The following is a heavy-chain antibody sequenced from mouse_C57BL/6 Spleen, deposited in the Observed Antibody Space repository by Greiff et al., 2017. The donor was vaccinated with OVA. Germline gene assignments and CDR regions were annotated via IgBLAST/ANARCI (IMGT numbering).Heavy chain of an antibody. Sequence: EVQGVESGGGLVQPGGSMKLSCVASGFTFSNYWMNWVRQSPEKGLEWVAQIRLKSDNYATHYAESVKGRFTISRDDSKSSVYLQMNNLRAEDTGIYYCTDYYGSSLHVWGTGTTVTVSS. CDR1: GFTFSNYW. CDR3: TDYYGSSLHV. V-gene: IGHV6-3*01. D-gene: IGHD1-1*01. J-gene: IGHJ1*03. CDR2: IRLKSDNYAT.